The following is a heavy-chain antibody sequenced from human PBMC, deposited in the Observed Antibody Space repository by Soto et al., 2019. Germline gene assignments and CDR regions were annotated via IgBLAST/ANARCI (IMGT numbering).Heavy chain of an antibody. J-gene: IGHJ4*02. V-gene: IGHV2-5*02. Sequence: QITLKESGPTLVKPTQTLTLTCTFSGFSLSTSGVGVGWIRQPPGKALEWLALIYWDDDKRYSPSLKRRLTITKDTSKNQVVLTMINMDPVDTATYYCARGGIFDYWGQGTLVTVSS. CDR2: IYWDDDK. CDR3: ARGGIFDY. CDR1: GFSLSTSGVG.